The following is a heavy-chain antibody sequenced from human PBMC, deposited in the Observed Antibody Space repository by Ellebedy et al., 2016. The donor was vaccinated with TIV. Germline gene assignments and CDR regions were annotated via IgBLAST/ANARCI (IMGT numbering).Heavy chain of an antibody. J-gene: IGHJ3*02. CDR3: ATLDCSSTSCNDAFDI. D-gene: IGHD2-2*01. CDR1: GYTFTGYY. Sequence: ASVKVSCKASGYTFTGYYMHWVRQAPGQGLEWMGWISVYNGNTNYAQKLQGRVTMTTDTSTSTAYMELRSLRSDDTAVYYCATLDCSSTSCNDAFDIWGQGTMVTVSS. CDR2: ISVYNGNT. V-gene: IGHV1-18*04.